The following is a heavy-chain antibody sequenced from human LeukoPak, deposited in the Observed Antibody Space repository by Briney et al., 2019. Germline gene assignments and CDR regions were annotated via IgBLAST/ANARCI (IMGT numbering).Heavy chain of an antibody. D-gene: IGHD3-10*01. CDR2: INHSGST. CDR1: GGSFSGYY. Sequence: SETLSLTCAVYGGSFSGYYWSWIRQPPGKGLEWIGEINHSGSTNYNPSLKSRVTISVDTSKNQFSLKLSSVTAAGTAVYYCARRRMVRGAWFDPWGQGTLVTVSS. J-gene: IGHJ5*02. CDR3: ARRRMVRGAWFDP. V-gene: IGHV4-34*01.